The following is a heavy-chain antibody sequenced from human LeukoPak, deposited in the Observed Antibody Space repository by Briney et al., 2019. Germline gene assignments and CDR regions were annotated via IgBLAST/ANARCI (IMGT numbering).Heavy chain of an antibody. Sequence: PSETLSLTCTVSGGSISSYYWSWIRQPPGKGLEWIGSIYYSGSTYYNPSLKSRVTISVDTSKNQFSLKLSSVTAADTAVYYCARLEAAAGYFDYWGQGTLVTVSS. J-gene: IGHJ4*02. CDR3: ARLEAAAGYFDY. CDR1: GGSISSYY. D-gene: IGHD6-13*01. V-gene: IGHV4-59*05. CDR2: IYYSGST.